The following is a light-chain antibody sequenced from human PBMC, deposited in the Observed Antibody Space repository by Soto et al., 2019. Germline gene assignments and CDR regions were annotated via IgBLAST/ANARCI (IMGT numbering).Light chain of an antibody. CDR2: SDS. V-gene: IGLV1-47*02. Sequence: QSEVTQPPSASGTPGQRVTISCSGSSSNIGRNYVYWYQQLPGTAPKLLIHSDSQRPSGVPDRFSGSKSGTTASLAISGLQSEDEADYYCGAWDDSLSGQVFGGGTQLTVL. CDR3: GAWDDSLSGQV. CDR1: SSNIGRNY. J-gene: IGLJ3*02.